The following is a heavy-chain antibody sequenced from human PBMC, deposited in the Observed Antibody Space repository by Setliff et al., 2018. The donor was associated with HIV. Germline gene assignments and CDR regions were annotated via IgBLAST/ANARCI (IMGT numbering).Heavy chain of an antibody. Sequence: SETLSLTCAVYGGSFSGYYWSWIRQSPGKGLEWIGEINHSESTNYNPSVKRRVTISIDTSKNQISLKLSSVTAADTAVYYCARDLTVTDNGMDVWGQGTTVTVSS. CDR3: ARDLTVTDNGMDV. D-gene: IGHD4-4*01. CDR2: INHSEST. J-gene: IGHJ6*02. CDR1: GGSFSGYY. V-gene: IGHV4-34*01.